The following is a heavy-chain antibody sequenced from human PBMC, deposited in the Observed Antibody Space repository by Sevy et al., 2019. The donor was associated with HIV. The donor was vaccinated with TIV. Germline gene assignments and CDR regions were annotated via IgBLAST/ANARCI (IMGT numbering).Heavy chain of an antibody. V-gene: IGHV3-48*01. D-gene: IGHD3-10*01. J-gene: IGHJ4*02. CDR1: GFTFSSYS. CDR3: ARDLITMVRGANFDY. Sequence: GGSLRLSCAASGFTFSSYSMNWVRQAPGKGLEWVSYISSSSSTIYYADSVKGRFTISRDNAKNSLYLQMNSLRAEDTAVYYCARDLITMVRGANFDYWGQGTLVTVSS. CDR2: ISSSSSTI.